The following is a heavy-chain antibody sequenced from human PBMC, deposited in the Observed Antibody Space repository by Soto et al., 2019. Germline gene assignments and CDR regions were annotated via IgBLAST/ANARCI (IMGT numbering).Heavy chain of an antibody. CDR2: ISRSGDVI. CDR3: KRDIPRTSFDL. CDR1: GFTFSSYE. D-gene: IGHD2-21*01. Sequence: GGSLRLSCAGSGFTFSSYEMNWVRQAPGKGLEWVSYISRSGDVIYYADSVKGRFTVSRDNAKNSVYLHVNNLRAEDTAVYYSKRDIPRTSFDLWGQGTLVTVSS. J-gene: IGHJ4*02. V-gene: IGHV3-48*03.